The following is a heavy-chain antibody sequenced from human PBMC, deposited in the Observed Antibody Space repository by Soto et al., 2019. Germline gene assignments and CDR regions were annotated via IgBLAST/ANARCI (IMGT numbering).Heavy chain of an antibody. J-gene: IGHJ4*02. CDR3: ARERAGSRERFFFDY. D-gene: IGHD6-19*01. Sequence: PSETRSLTGTVCGGSIDNGGYYLSCIRQHPGKSLEWIGYIYYGGSRYYNPSLKSRVTISVDTSKNHFSLRLSSVTAADTAVYYCARERAGSRERFFFDYWGQGTLVTVSS. V-gene: IGHV4-31*02. CDR1: GGSIDNGGYY. CDR2: IYYGGSR.